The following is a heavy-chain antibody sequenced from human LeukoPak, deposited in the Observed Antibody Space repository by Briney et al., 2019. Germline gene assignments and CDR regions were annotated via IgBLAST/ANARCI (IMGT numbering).Heavy chain of an antibody. CDR1: GYSFTRYL. J-gene: IGHJ3*02. Sequence: GESLKISCKGPGYSFTRYLIGWVRKMPEKGREWMGIIYPGDSDTRYTPSLQGQVTISADKSISTAYRQWSSLKAMDTAMYYCARPTADAFDIWGQGTMVTLSS. V-gene: IGHV5-51*01. CDR2: IYPGDSDT. CDR3: ARPTADAFDI. D-gene: IGHD2-21*02.